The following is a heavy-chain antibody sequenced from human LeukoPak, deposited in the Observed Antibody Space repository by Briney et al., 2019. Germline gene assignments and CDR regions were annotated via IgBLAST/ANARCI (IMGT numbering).Heavy chain of an antibody. Sequence: GRSLRLSWAAAGFIFSAYGMHWVRQAPGKVLELVAVISYNGRNQYYADSVQGRFTISRDSSKNTVYMQVNRLRAEDTAVYYCAKDASCYGDYVPIDCWGQGTLVTVS. J-gene: IGHJ4*02. CDR2: ISYNGRNQ. CDR3: AKDASCYGDYVPIDC. V-gene: IGHV3-30*18. CDR1: GFIFSAYG. D-gene: IGHD4-17*01.